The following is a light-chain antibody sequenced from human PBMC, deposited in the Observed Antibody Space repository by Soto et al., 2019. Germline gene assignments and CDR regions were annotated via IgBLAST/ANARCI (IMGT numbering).Light chain of an antibody. CDR2: EVS. Sequence: QSALTQPASVSGSPGQSITISCAGTSSDIGKYNLVSWYQQHPGKAPKLMIYEVSNRPSGVSNRFSGSKSGNTASLTISGLQAEDEADYYCSSCTSSSTAYVFGTGTKVTVL. CDR3: SSCTSSSTAYV. CDR1: SSDIGKYNL. V-gene: IGLV2-14*02. J-gene: IGLJ1*01.